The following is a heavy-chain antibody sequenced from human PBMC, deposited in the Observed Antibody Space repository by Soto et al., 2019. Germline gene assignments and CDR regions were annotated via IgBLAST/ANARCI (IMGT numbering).Heavy chain of an antibody. CDR1: GGSISSGGYY. CDR3: ARWSRTGGTYYFDY. J-gene: IGHJ4*02. D-gene: IGHD1-1*01. Sequence: SATLSLTCTVSGGSISSGGYYWSWIRQHPGKGLEWIGYIYYSGSTYYNPSLKSRVTISVDTSKNQFSLKLSSVTAADTAVYYCARWSRTGGTYYFDYWGQGTLVTVSS. V-gene: IGHV4-31*03. CDR2: IYYSGST.